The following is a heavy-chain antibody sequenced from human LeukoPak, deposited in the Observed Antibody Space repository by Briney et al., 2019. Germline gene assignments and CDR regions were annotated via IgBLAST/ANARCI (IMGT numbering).Heavy chain of an antibody. CDR3: ARGADYGDSPCGY. CDR2: INPNSGGT. V-gene: IGHV1-2*02. D-gene: IGHD4-17*01. CDR1: GYTFTGYY. Sequence: ASVKVSCKASGYTFTGYYMHWVRQAPGQGLEWMGWINPNSGGTNYAQKFQGRVTMTRDTSISTAYMELSSLRSEDTAVYYCARGADYGDSPCGYWGQGTLVTVSS. J-gene: IGHJ4*02.